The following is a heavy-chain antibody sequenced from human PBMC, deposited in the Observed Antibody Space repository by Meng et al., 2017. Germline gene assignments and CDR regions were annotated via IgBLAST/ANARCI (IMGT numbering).Heavy chain of an antibody. Sequence: QVQVQQSGPGLVEPSGSLSLTCAVSGGSISSSSWWSWVRQPPGKGLEWIGEIYHSGSTNYNPSLKSRVTISVDKSKNQFSLKLSSVTAADTAVYYCARVVAATTLFLDYWGQGTLVTVSS. D-gene: IGHD2-15*01. CDR1: GGSISSSSW. V-gene: IGHV4-4*02. CDR2: IYHSGST. J-gene: IGHJ4*02. CDR3: ARVVAATTLFLDY.